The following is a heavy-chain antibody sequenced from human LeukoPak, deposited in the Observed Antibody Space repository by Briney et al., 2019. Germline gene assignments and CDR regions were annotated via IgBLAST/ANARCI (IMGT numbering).Heavy chain of an antibody. CDR2: ISSSSDTI. V-gene: IGHV3-11*01. CDR1: GFTLSDYY. CDR3: ASVLWFGGIFFDY. Sequence: TGGSLRLSCTASGFTLSDYYMSWIRQTPGKGLEWVSYISSSSDTIYYADSVKGRFTISRDNAKNSLYLQMNSLRAEDTAVYYCASVLWFGGIFFDYWGQGTLVTVSS. D-gene: IGHD3-10*01. J-gene: IGHJ4*02.